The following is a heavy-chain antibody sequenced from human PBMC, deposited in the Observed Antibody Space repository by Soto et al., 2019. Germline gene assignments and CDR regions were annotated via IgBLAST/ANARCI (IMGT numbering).Heavy chain of an antibody. CDR2: VFHTGGT. Sequence: SETLSLTCAVSGDSISSSVWWTWVRQPPGKGLEWIGEVFHTGGTYFNPSLRSRVAMSVDKSTNEFSLKVTSVTAADTAIYYCARKAWVRFDYWGQGXLVTVYS. D-gene: IGHD7-27*01. CDR1: GDSISSSVW. CDR3: ARKAWVRFDY. V-gene: IGHV4-4*02. J-gene: IGHJ4*02.